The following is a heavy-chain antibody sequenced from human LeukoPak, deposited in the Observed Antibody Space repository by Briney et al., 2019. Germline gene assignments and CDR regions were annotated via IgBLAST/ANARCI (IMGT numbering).Heavy chain of an antibody. D-gene: IGHD2-15*01. J-gene: IGHJ4*02. CDR2: IYHSGST. CDR1: GYSISSGYY. V-gene: IGHV4-38-2*02. Sequence: SETLSLTCTVSGYSISSGYYWGWIRQPPGKGLEWIGSIYHSGSTYYNPSLKSRVTISVDTSKNQFSLKLSSVTAADTAVYYCARERIVVVVAATKAFDYWGQGTLVSVSS. CDR3: ARERIVVVVAATKAFDY.